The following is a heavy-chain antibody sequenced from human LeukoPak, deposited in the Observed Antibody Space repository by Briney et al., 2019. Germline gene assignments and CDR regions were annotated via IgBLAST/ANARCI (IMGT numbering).Heavy chain of an antibody. Sequence: GGSLRLSCAASGFTFSSYGMHWVRQAPGKGLEWVAVIWYDGSNKYYADSVKGRFTISRDNSKNTLYLQMNSLRAEDTAVYYCARDSLDSSGWYYFAYWGQGTLVTVSS. D-gene: IGHD6-19*01. CDR2: IWYDGSNK. CDR1: GFTFSSYG. J-gene: IGHJ4*02. V-gene: IGHV3-33*01. CDR3: ARDSLDSSGWYYFAY.